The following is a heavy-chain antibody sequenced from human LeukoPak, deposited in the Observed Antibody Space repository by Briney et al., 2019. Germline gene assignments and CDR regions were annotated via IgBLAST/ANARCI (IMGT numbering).Heavy chain of an antibody. D-gene: IGHD3-22*01. Sequence: PSETLSLTCTVSGGSISSSSYYWGWIRQPPGKGLEWIGSIYYSGSTYYNPSLKSRVTISVDTSKNQFSLKLSSVTAADTAVYYCARRSYDSSGYYFELVDDYWGQGTLVTVSS. CDR3: ARRSYDSSGYYFELVDDY. V-gene: IGHV4-39*01. J-gene: IGHJ4*02. CDR1: GGSISSSSYY. CDR2: IYYSGST.